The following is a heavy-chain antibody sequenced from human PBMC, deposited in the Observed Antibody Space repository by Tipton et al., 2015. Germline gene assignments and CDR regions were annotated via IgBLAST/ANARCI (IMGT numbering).Heavy chain of an antibody. CDR3: ARNKIATSAVDAFDI. V-gene: IGHV3-48*03. CDR2: ISSSGSTI. Sequence: GSLRLSCAASGFTFSSYEMKWVRQAPGKGLEWVLYISSSGSTIYYADSVKGRFTISRDNAKNSLYLQMNSLRAEDTAVYYCARNKIATSAVDAFDIWGQGTMVTVSS. CDR1: GFTFSSYE. J-gene: IGHJ3*02. D-gene: IGHD6-13*01.